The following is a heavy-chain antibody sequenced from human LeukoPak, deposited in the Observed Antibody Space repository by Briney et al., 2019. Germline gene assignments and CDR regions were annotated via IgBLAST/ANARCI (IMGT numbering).Heavy chain of an antibody. CDR2: ISGSGSTI. V-gene: IGHV3-48*03. CDR1: GFTFSSYE. CDR3: ARVSDSDYYDSSGSDGDAFDI. J-gene: IGHJ3*02. Sequence: GGSLRLSCAASGFTFSSYEMNWVRQAPGKGLEWVSYISGSGSTIYYAGSVKGRFTISRDNAKNSLYLQMNSLRAEDTAVYYCARVSDSDYYDSSGSDGDAFDIWGQGIMVTVSS. D-gene: IGHD3-22*01.